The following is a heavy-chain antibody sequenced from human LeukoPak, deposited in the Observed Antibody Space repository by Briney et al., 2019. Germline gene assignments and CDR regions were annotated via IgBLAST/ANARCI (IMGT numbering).Heavy chain of an antibody. Sequence: QPGGSLRLSCAASGFTFSSYAMHWVRQAPGKGLEWVAVISYDDGSNKYYADSVKGRFTISRDNSKHTVYLEMNSLRVEDTAMYYCSKERPEEYYGSGSYFDYWGQGTLVTVSS. CDR2: ISYDDGSNK. CDR1: GFTFSSYA. V-gene: IGHV3-30*04. CDR3: SKERPEEYYGSGSYFDY. J-gene: IGHJ4*02. D-gene: IGHD3-10*01.